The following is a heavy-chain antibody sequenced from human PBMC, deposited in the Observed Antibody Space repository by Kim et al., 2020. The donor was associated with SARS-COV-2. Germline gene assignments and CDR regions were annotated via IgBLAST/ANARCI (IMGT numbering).Heavy chain of an antibody. CDR3: ARDPLGYFDSKGMDV. CDR2: IYYSGST. CDR1: GGSISSGGYY. D-gene: IGHD3-9*01. J-gene: IGHJ6*02. Sequence: SETLSLTCTVSGGSISSGGYYWSWIRQHPGKGLEWIGYIYYSGSTYYNPSLKSRVTISVDTSKNQFSLKLSSVTAADTAVYYCARDPLGYFDSKGMDVWGQGTTVTVSS. V-gene: IGHV4-31*03.